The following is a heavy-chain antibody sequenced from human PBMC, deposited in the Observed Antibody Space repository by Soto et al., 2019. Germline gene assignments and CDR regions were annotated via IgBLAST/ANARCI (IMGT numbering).Heavy chain of an antibody. V-gene: IGHV1-2*02. J-gene: IGHJ5*02. CDR1: GYTFTGYY. Sequence: ASVKVSCKASGYTFTGYYMHWVRQAPGQGLEWMGWINPNSGGTNYAQKFQGRVTMTRDTSISTAYMELSRLRSDDTAVYYCARDRRRYSSGWYVNWFDPWGQGTLVTVYS. D-gene: IGHD6-19*01. CDR2: INPNSGGT. CDR3: ARDRRRYSSGWYVNWFDP.